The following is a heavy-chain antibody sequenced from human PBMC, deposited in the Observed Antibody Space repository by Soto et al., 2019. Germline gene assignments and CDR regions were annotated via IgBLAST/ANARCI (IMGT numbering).Heavy chain of an antibody. V-gene: IGHV4-61*01. CDR2: IYYSGST. CDR1: GGSVSSGSYY. CDR3: ARETYYDFWSGFYIGEYFDY. D-gene: IGHD3-3*01. J-gene: IGHJ4*02. Sequence: KPSETLSLTCTVSGGSVSSGSYYWSWIRQPPGEGLEWIGYIYYSGSTNYNPSLKSRVTISVDTSKNQFSLKLSSVTAADTAVYYCARETYYDFWSGFYIGEYFDYWGQGTLVTVSS.